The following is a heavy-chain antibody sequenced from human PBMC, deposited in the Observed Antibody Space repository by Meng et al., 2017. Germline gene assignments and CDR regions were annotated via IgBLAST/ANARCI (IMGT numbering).Heavy chain of an antibody. J-gene: IGHJ5*02. V-gene: IGHV3-66*02. CDR3: ARESMYNWFDP. CDR2: IYSGGST. D-gene: IGHD6-6*01. Sequence: VELVGALCEPRGSLRLTGAASGFTFSSNYMSWVRQAPGKGLEWVSVIYSGGSTYYADSVKGRFTISRDNSNNTLYLQMNSLRAEDTAVYYCARESMYNWFDPWGQGTLVTVSS. CDR1: GFTFSSNY.